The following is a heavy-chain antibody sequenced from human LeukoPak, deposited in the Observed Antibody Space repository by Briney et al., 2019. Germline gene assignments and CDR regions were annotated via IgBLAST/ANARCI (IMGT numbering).Heavy chain of an antibody. CDR3: ARAFPFDDYGDPDAFDI. J-gene: IGHJ3*02. V-gene: IGHV4-34*01. Sequence: PSETLSLTCAVYGGSFSGYYWSWIRQPPGKGLEWIGEINHSGSTNYNPSLKSRVTISVDTSKNQFSLKLSSVTAADTAVYYCARAFPFDDYGDPDAFDIWGQGTMVTVSS. CDR2: INHSGST. D-gene: IGHD4-17*01. CDR1: GGSFSGYY.